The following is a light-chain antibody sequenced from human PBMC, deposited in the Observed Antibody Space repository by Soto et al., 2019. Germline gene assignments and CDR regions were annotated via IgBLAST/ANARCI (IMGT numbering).Light chain of an antibody. J-gene: IGKJ1*01. CDR3: QQYNSYPWT. Sequence: DIQMTQSPSTLSASVGDRVTITCRASQSISSWLAWYQQKPGKAPKLLIYDASSLESGVPSRFPGSGSGTEVTLTTSSLHPDDVATYHCQQYNSYPWTFGQGTKVEI. V-gene: IGKV1-5*01. CDR2: DAS. CDR1: QSISSW.